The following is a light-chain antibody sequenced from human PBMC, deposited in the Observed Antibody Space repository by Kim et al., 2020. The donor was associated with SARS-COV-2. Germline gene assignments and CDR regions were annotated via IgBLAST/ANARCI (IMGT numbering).Light chain of an antibody. CDR1: QSISSW. CDR3: QQYYSYAYT. CDR2: KAS. V-gene: IGKV1-5*03. J-gene: IGKJ2*01. Sequence: DIQMTQSPSTLSASVGDRVTITCRASQSISSWLAWYQQKPGKAPKLLIYKASSLESGVPSRFSGSGSGTEFTLTISSLQPDDFATYYRQQYYSYAYTFGQGTKLEI.